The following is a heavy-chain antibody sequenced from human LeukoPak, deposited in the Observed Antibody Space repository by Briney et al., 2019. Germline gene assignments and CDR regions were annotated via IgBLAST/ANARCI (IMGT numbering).Heavy chain of an antibody. J-gene: IGHJ5*02. CDR2: ISTSGYSI. V-gene: IGHV3-11*01. Sequence: GGSLRLSCAASGFTFSDSYMSWIRQAPGKELEWVSYISTSGYSIYYADSVKGRFTISRDNAKNSLYLQMNSLRADDTAVYYCARGKRRFDPWGQGTLVTVSS. CDR1: GFTFSDSY. CDR3: ARGKRRFDP.